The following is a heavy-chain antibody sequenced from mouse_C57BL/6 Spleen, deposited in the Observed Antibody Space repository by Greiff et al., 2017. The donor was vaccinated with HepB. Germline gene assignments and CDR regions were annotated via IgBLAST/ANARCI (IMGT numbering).Heavy chain of an antibody. CDR3: ASYDGYSNWYFDV. CDR2: IDPNSGGT. Sequence: VQLQQPGAELVKPGASVKLSCKASGFTFTSYWMHWVKQRPGRGLEWIGRIDPNSGGTKYNEKFKSKATLTVDKPASTAYMQLSSLTSEDSAVYYCASYDGYSNWYFDVWGTGTTVTVSS. V-gene: IGHV1-72*01. J-gene: IGHJ1*03. CDR1: GFTFTSYW. D-gene: IGHD2-3*01.